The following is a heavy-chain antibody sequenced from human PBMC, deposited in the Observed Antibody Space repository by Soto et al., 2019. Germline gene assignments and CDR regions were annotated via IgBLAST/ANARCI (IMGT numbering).Heavy chain of an antibody. J-gene: IGHJ4*02. Sequence: QVQLVESGGGVVQPGRSLRLSCAASGFTFSSYGMHWVRQAPGKGLEWVAVIWYDGSNKYYADSVKGRFTISRDNSKNTLYRQMNSLRAEDTAVYYCARDGPGLLWFGEYQGYFDYWGQGTLVTVSS. V-gene: IGHV3-33*01. CDR1: GFTFSSYG. CDR3: ARDGPGLLWFGEYQGYFDY. CDR2: IWYDGSNK. D-gene: IGHD3-10*01.